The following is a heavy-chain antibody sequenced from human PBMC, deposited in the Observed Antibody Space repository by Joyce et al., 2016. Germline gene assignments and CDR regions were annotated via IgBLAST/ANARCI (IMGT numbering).Heavy chain of an antibody. CDR3: ARERGQYTGNGRSDSWFDP. CDR2: VYHSGHT. D-gene: IGHD5-12*01. Sequence: GSVYHSGHTYYNPSLKGRITMSIDTSRNQVSLRLTSVTAADTAVYYCARERGQYTGNGRSDSWFDPWGQGTLVTVSS. V-gene: IGHV4-38-2*02. J-gene: IGHJ5*02.